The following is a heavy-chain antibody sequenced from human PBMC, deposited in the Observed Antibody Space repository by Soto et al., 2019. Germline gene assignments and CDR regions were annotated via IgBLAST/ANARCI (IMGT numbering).Heavy chain of an antibody. D-gene: IGHD1-26*01. CDR2: IIPNGGRT. CDR3: AAWWELLRWFDP. J-gene: IGHJ5*02. CDR1: GGTFSSYA. V-gene: IGHV1-69*10. Sequence: SVKVSCKASGGTFSSYAISWVRQAPGQGLEWMGVIIPNGGRTTYAQKFQGRVTMTRDTSTSTIYMEVSSLRSEDTAVYYCAAWWELLRWFDPWGQGTLVTVSS.